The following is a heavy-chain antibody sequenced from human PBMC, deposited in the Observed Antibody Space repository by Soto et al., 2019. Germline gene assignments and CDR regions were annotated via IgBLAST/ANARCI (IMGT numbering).Heavy chain of an antibody. CDR2: IIPIFGTA. D-gene: IGHD6-13*01. J-gene: IGHJ4*02. CDR3: ARLGDYQYSSSLYLGVFDY. V-gene: IGHV1-69*12. Sequence: QVQLVQSGAEVKKPGSSVKVSCKASGGTFSSYAISWVRQAPGQGLEWMGGIIPIFGTANYAQKFQGRVTITADESTSTAYMELSSLRSEDPAVYYCARLGDYQYSSSLYLGVFDYWGQGTLVTVSS. CDR1: GGTFSSYA.